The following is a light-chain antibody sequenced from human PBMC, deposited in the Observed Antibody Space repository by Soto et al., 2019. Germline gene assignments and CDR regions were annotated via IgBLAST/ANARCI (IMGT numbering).Light chain of an antibody. V-gene: IGLV8-61*01. Sequence: QTVVTQEPSFSVSPGGTVTLTCGLNSDSVSSSYYPSWYQQTPGQAPRTLIYDTNTRSSGVPDRFSGSILGNKAALTITGAQADDESDHYCVLYMGSGISVFGGGTQLTVL. CDR3: VLYMGSGISV. CDR2: DTN. J-gene: IGLJ3*02. CDR1: SDSVSSSYY.